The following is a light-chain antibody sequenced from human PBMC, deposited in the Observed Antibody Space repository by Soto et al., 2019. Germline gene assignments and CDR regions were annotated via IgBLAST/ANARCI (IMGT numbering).Light chain of an antibody. CDR1: QSISSY. CDR3: QQYYSYPPF. V-gene: IGKV1-39*01. CDR2: AAS. J-gene: IGKJ3*01. Sequence: IQMTQSPSTLSSSVGDRVTITCRASQSISSYLNWYQQKPGKAPKLLIYAASTLQSGVPSRFSGSGSGTDFTLTISCLQSEDFATYYCQQYYSYPPFFGPGTKVDT.